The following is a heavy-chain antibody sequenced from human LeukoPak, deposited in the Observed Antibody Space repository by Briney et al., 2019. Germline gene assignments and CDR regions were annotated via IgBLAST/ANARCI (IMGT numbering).Heavy chain of an antibody. V-gene: IGHV4-39*01. Sequence: PSETLSLTCTVSGYSISSRSYYWGWIRQPPGKGLEWIGIIYYSGSTYSNPSLRSRVTISVDTSKNQFSLKLSSVTAADTAVYYCASFYCSGGSCYQYYYYYYMDVWGKGTTVTISS. CDR3: ASFYCSGGSCYQYYYYYYMDV. D-gene: IGHD2-15*01. J-gene: IGHJ6*03. CDR2: IYYSGST. CDR1: GYSISSRSYY.